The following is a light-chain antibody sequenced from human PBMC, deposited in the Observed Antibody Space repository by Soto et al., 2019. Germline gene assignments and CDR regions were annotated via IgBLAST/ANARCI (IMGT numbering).Light chain of an antibody. CDR3: CSYTTSSTYV. V-gene: IGLV2-14*03. CDR1: GSDVGNYNF. CDR2: DVS. Sequence: QSALTQPASVSGSPGQSIAISCTGTGSDVGNYNFVSWYQQHPGKAPKLMIYDVSNRPSGISNRFSGSKSGNTASLTISGLQAEDEADYYCCSYTTSSTYVFGTGTKVTVL. J-gene: IGLJ1*01.